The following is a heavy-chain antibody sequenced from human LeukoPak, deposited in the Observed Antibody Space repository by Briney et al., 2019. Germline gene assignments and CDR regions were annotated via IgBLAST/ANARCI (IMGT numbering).Heavy chain of an antibody. Sequence: SETLSLTCAVYGGSFSGYYWSWMRQPPGKGLEWIGEINHSGSTNYNPSLKSRVTISVDTSKNQFSLKLSSVTAADTAVYYCARASSVVTAITYFDYWGQGTLVTVSS. V-gene: IGHV4-34*01. CDR2: INHSGST. J-gene: IGHJ4*02. CDR3: ARASSVVTAITYFDY. CDR1: GGSFSGYY. D-gene: IGHD2-21*02.